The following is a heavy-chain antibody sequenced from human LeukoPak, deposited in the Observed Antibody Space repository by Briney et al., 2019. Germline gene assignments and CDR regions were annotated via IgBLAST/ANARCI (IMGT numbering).Heavy chain of an antibody. CDR2: IIPKSGVT. CDR1: GYTLTELS. J-gene: IGHJ5*02. D-gene: IGHD5-18*01. V-gene: IGHV1-2*06. Sequence: ASVKVSCKVSGYTLTELSMHWVRQAPGQGLEWMGRIIPKSGVTIYAQKFQGRVTMTRDTSISTAYMELSRLRSDDTAVYHCARNVDAIMVTSGWFDPWGQGTLVTVSS. CDR3: ARNVDAIMVTSGWFDP.